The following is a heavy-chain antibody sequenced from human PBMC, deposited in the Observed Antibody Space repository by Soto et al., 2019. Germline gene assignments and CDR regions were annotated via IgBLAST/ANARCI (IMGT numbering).Heavy chain of an antibody. J-gene: IGHJ5*02. V-gene: IGHV4-4*02. Sequence: SETLSLTCAVSGGSISTSNWWSWVRQPPGKGLEWIGEVYRTGSTNYNPSLKSRVTISVDTSKNQFSLKLSSVTAADTAVYYCAKDSGYNYGYFRWFDPWGQGTLVTVSS. CDR3: AKDSGYNYGYFRWFDP. D-gene: IGHD5-18*01. CDR2: VYRTGST. CDR1: GGSISTSNW.